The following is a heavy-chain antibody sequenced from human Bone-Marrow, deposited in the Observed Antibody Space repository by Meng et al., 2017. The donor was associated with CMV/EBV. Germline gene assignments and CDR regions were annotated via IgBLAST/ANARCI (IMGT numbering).Heavy chain of an antibody. Sequence: SVKVSCKASGDTFSRYAISWVRQAPGQGLEWMGGIIPILGIASYAQKFQGRVTITADKSTSTAYMELSSLKASDTAMYYCARSHDYGDYYGMDVWGQGTTDTVSS. J-gene: IGHJ6*02. D-gene: IGHD4-17*01. V-gene: IGHV1-69*10. CDR1: GDTFSRYA. CDR2: IIPILGIA. CDR3: ARSHDYGDYYGMDV.